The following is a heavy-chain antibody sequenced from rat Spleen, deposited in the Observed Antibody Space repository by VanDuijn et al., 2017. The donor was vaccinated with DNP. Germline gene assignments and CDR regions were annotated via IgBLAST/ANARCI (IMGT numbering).Heavy chain of an antibody. Sequence: EVQLVETGGGLVQPGRSLKLSCVASGFTFSTYWMFWIRQTPGKGLEWIASINTDGGSTYYADSVRGRFTISRDNAENAIYLQMTSLRSEDTATYYCARWSSSHWYFDFWGPGTMVTVSS. CDR3: ARWSSSHWYFDF. V-gene: IGHV5-58*01. D-gene: IGHD1-2*01. J-gene: IGHJ1*01. CDR1: GFTFSTYW. CDR2: INTDGGST.